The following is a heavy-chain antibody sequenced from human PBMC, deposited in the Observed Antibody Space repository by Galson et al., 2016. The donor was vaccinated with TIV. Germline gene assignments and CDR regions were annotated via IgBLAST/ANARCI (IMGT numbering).Heavy chain of an antibody. V-gene: IGHV2-5*01. CDR3: TQLPNMFYYCMAV. J-gene: IGHJ6*02. CDR2: IYWHDDK. Sequence: PALVKPTHTLTLTCTFSGFSLSTPTVGVAWVRHPPSEALGWLALIYWHDDKRYSPPLRSRLAISKDTSKNQVVLITTNMDPVDQATYYCTQLPNMFYYCMAVWGQGTTVTVSS. CDR1: GFSLSTPTVG. D-gene: IGHD3-10*02.